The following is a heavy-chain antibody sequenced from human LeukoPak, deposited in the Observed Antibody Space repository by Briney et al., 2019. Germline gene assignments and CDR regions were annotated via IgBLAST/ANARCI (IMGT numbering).Heavy chain of an antibody. Sequence: SETLSLTCTVSGGSISSGGYYWSWIRQHPGKGLEWIGYIYYSGSTYYNPSLKSRVTISVDTSKNQFSLRLSSVTAADTAVYYCARGFLTGYYTLGYWGQGTLVTVSS. J-gene: IGHJ4*02. CDR3: ARGFLTGYYTLGY. V-gene: IGHV4-31*03. CDR2: IYYSGST. D-gene: IGHD3/OR15-3a*01. CDR1: GGSISSGGYY.